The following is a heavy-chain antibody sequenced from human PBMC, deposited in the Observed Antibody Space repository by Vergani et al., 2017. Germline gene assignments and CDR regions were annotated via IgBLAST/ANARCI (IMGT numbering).Heavy chain of an antibody. CDR3: AKDAFFALVRGVYFDY. CDR1: GFTFSSYG. D-gene: IGHD3-10*01. Sequence: VQLVESGGGVVQPGGSLRLSCAASGFTFSSYGMHWVRQAPGKGLEWVAFIRYDGSNKYYADSVKGRFTISRDNSKNTLYLQMNSLRAEDTAVYYCAKDAFFALVRGVYFDYWGQGTLVTVSS. V-gene: IGHV3-30*02. CDR2: IRYDGSNK. J-gene: IGHJ4*02.